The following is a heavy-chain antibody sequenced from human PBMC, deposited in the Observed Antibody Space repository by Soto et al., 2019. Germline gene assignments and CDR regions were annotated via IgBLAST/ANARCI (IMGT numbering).Heavy chain of an antibody. D-gene: IGHD5-12*01. CDR2: ISSYNGDT. V-gene: IGHV1-18*01. CDR1: GYTFTRSG. J-gene: IGHJ6*02. CDR3: ARGGVARYYYYGMEV. Sequence: QVQLVQSGGEVKKPGASVKVSCKASGYTFTRSGISWVRQAPGQGLEWMGWISSYNGDTNYAQKFQGRVTMTTDTSTRTAYMELRSLRSDDTAVYYCARGGVARYYYYGMEVWGQGTPVTVSS.